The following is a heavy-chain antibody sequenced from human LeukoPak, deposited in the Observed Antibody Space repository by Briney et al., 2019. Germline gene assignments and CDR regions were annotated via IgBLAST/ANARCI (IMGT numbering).Heavy chain of an antibody. Sequence: SETLSLTCTVSGGSLSSSNYFWGWIRQPPGKGLECIASIYYSESTYYNPSLKSRVTTSVDRSKNQFSLKLSSVTAADTAVYYCARCRIYYDSSAYPDYWGQGTLVTVSS. D-gene: IGHD3-22*01. J-gene: IGHJ4*02. CDR1: GGSLSSSNYF. CDR2: IYYSEST. CDR3: ARCRIYYDSSAYPDY. V-gene: IGHV4-39*07.